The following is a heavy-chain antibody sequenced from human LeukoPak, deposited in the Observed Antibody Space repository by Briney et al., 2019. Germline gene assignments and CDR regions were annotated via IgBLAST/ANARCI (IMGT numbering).Heavy chain of an antibody. CDR1: GGSISRSNW. V-gene: IGHV4-4*02. CDR3: ARWGSWTQLWSGY. D-gene: IGHD5-18*01. Sequence: SETLSLTCAVSGGSISRSNWWSWVRQPPGKGLEWIGEIYHSGSTNYNPSLKSRVTISVDKSKNQFSLKLSSVTAADTAVYYCARWGSWTQLWSGYWGQGTLVTVSS. J-gene: IGHJ4*02. CDR2: IYHSGST.